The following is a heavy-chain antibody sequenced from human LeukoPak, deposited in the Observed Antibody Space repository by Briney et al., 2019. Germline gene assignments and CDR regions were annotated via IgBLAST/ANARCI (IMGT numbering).Heavy chain of an antibody. J-gene: IGHJ6*02. V-gene: IGHV1-18*01. D-gene: IGHD3-10*01. CDR3: ARESAYYGSGSRTYYYYGMDV. Sequence: GASVKVSCKASGYTFTSYGISWVRQAPGQGLEWMGWISAYNGNTNYAQKLQGRVTMTTDTSTSTAYMELRSLRSDDTAVYYCARESAYYGSGSRTYYYYGMDVWGQGTTVTVSS. CDR2: ISAYNGNT. CDR1: GYTFTSYG.